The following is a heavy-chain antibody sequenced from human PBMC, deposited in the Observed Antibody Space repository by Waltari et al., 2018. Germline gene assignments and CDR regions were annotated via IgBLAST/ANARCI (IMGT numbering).Heavy chain of an antibody. D-gene: IGHD4-17*01. CDR1: GGSISSYY. Sequence: QVQLQESGPGLVKPSETLSLTCTVSGGSISSYYWSWIRPPPGKGLEWIWYIYYSGSTNYNPSLKSRVTISVDTSKTQFSLKLSSVTAADTAVYYCARDIPTVVTPTDAFDIWGQGTMVTVSS. CDR2: IYYSGST. J-gene: IGHJ3*02. CDR3: ARDIPTVVTPTDAFDI. V-gene: IGHV4-59*01.